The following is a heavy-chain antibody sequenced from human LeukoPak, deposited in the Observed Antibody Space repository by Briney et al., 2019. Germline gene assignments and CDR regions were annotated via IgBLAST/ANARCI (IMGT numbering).Heavy chain of an antibody. V-gene: IGHV1-8*03. CDR3: ARGRSTGYPYYFEY. Sequence: GASVKVSCKASGYTFISYDINWVRQATGQGLEWMGWMNPNSGSTGYAQKFQGRVTITRNTSISTAYMELSGLRSEDTAVYCCARGRSTGYPYYFEYWGQGTLVTVSS. CDR2: MNPNSGST. J-gene: IGHJ4*02. CDR1: GYTFISYD. D-gene: IGHD5-12*01.